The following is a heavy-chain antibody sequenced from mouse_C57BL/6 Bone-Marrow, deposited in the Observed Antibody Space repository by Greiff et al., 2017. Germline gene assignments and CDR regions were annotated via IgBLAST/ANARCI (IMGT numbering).Heavy chain of an antibody. Sequence: EVQLVESGAELAKPGASVKLSCTASGFNIKDDYMHWVKQRPEQGLEWIGWIDPENGDTEYASKFQGKATITADTSSNTAYLQLSSLTSEDTAVYYCTTYYGSSYDWYFDVWGTGTTVTVSS. CDR2: IDPENGDT. D-gene: IGHD1-1*01. J-gene: IGHJ1*03. V-gene: IGHV14-4*01. CDR3: TTYYGSSYDWYFDV. CDR1: GFNIKDDY.